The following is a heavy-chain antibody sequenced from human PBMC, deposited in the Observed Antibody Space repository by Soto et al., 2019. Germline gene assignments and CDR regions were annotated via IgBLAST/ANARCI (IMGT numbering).Heavy chain of an antibody. V-gene: IGHV4-31*03. D-gene: IGHD3-10*01. J-gene: IGHJ3*02. Sequence: SETPSLTCTVSGGSISSGGYYWSWIRQHPGKGLEWIGYIYYSGSTYYNPSLKSRVTISVDTSKNQFSLKLSSVTAADTAVYYCARDFYGRDAFDIWGQGTMVTVSS. CDR2: IYYSGST. CDR1: GGSISSGGYY. CDR3: ARDFYGRDAFDI.